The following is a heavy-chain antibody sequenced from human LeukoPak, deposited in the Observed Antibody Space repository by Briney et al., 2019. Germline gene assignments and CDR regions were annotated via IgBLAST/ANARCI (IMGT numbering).Heavy chain of an antibody. Sequence: PSETLSLTCTVSGVSISSGGYYRSWIRQHPGKGLEWIGYIYNSGSTNYNPPLKSRVTISVDTSKNQFSLKLSSVTAADTAVYYCARVRDYHYYYAMDVWGQGTTVTVSS. CDR3: ARVRDYHYYYAMDV. V-gene: IGHV4-61*08. CDR2: IYNSGST. CDR1: GVSISSGGYY. J-gene: IGHJ6*02.